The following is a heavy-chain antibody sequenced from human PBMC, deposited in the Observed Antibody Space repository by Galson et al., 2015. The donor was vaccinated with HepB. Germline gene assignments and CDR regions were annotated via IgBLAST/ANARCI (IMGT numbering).Heavy chain of an antibody. CDR3: ARDLLYSSGWYLFPRPYYFDY. CDR1: GYTFTSYG. J-gene: IGHJ4*02. D-gene: IGHD6-19*01. Sequence: SVKVSCKASGYTFTSYGISWVRQAPGQGLEWMGWISAYNGNTNYAQKLQGRVTMTTDTSASTAYMELRSLRSDDTAVYYCARDLLYSSGWYLFPRPYYFDYWGQGTLVTVSS. CDR2: ISAYNGNT. V-gene: IGHV1-18*01.